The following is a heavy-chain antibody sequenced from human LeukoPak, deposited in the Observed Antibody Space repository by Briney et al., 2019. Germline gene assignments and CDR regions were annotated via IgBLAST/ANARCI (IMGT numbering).Heavy chain of an antibody. CDR2: INHSGST. D-gene: IGHD4-23*01. V-gene: IGHV4-34*01. CDR1: GGSFSGYY. CDR3: ARGPAGGNSV. Sequence: SETLSLTCAVYGGSFSGYYWSWIRQPPGKGLEWIGEINHSGSTNYNPSLKSRVTISVDTSKNQFPLKLRSVTAADTAVYHCARGPAGGNSVWGQGTLVTVSS. J-gene: IGHJ4*02.